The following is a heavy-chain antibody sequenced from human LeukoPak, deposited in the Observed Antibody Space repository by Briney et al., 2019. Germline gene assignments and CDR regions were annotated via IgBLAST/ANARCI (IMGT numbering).Heavy chain of an antibody. CDR1: GYTFTSYF. V-gene: IGHV1-46*01. CDR3: ARTAGRTFDY. CDR2: INPSGGST. J-gene: IGHJ4*02. D-gene: IGHD6-6*01. Sequence: ASVKVSCTASGYTFTSYFMHWVRQAPGQGLEWMGIINPSGGSTSYAQKFQGRVTMTRDTSTSTVYMELSSLRSEDTAVYYCARTAGRTFDYWGQGTLVTVYS.